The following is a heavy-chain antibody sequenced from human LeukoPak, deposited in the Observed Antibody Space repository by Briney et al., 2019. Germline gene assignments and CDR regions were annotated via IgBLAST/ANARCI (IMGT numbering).Heavy chain of an antibody. CDR3: AKARSGYTNYYFDS. CDR1: GFTFTNFA. J-gene: IGHJ4*02. V-gene: IGHV3-30*18. D-gene: IGHD3-22*01. Sequence: GGSLRLSCAASGFTFTNFAMHWVRQAPGKGLEWVAVVSFDGKNKHYPDSVKGRFSISRDDSRNTVDLQMNSLRPEDTAVYYCAKARSGYTNYYFDSWGQGTLVTVSS. CDR2: VSFDGKNK.